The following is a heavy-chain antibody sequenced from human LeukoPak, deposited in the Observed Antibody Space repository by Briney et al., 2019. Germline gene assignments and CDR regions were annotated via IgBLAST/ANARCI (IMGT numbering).Heavy chain of an antibody. V-gene: IGHV1-18*01. J-gene: IGHJ6*03. Sequence: ASVKVSCKASGYTFTSYGISWVRQAPGQGLEWRGWISVYNGNTNYAQKLQGRVTMTTDTSTSTAYMELRSLRSDDTAVYYCARDRPELYSSGWYTYYYYYYMDVWGKGTTVTISS. CDR1: GYTFTSYG. CDR3: ARDRPELYSSGWYTYYYYYYMDV. D-gene: IGHD6-19*01. CDR2: ISVYNGNT.